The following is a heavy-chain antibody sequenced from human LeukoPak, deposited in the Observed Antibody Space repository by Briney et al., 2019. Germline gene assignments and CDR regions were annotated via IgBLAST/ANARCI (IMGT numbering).Heavy chain of an antibody. D-gene: IGHD3-10*01. CDR3: ARELWFGELSSADLAY. V-gene: IGHV3-30-3*01. Sequence: GRSLRLSCAASGFTFSSYAMHWVRHAPGKGLEWVAVISYDGSNKYYADSVKGRFTISRDNSKNTLYLQMNSLRAEDTAVYYCARELWFGELSSADLAYWGQGTLVTVSS. J-gene: IGHJ4*02. CDR1: GFTFSSYA. CDR2: ISYDGSNK.